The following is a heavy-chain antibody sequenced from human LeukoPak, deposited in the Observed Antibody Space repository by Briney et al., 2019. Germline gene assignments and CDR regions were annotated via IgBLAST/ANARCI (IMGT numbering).Heavy chain of an antibody. D-gene: IGHD1-26*01. CDR1: GGTFSSYA. V-gene: IGHV1-69*06. CDR3: ARVHLGRHGGSYYYYYYMDV. CDR2: IIPIFGTA. J-gene: IGHJ6*03. Sequence: ASVKVSCKASGGTFSSYAISWVRQAPGQGLEWMGGIIPIFGTANYAQKFQGRVTITADKSTSTAYMELSSLRSEDTAVYYCARVHLGRHGGSYYYYYYMDVWGKGTTVTISS.